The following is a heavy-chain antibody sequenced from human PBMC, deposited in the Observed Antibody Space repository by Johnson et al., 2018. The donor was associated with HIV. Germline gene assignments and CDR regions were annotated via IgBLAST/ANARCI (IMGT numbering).Heavy chain of an antibody. CDR2: INWNGGST. Sequence: EVQLVESGGGVVQPGRSLRLSCEASGFIFDDYGMSWVRKAPGKGLEWVSGINWNGGSTGYADSVKGRFTISRDNAKNSLYLQMNSLRAEDTALYYCARGIVLVVGATRGDGFDIWGQGTMVTVSS. D-gene: IGHD2-15*01. CDR3: ARGIVLVVGATRGDGFDI. CDR1: GFIFDDYG. V-gene: IGHV3-20*04. J-gene: IGHJ3*02.